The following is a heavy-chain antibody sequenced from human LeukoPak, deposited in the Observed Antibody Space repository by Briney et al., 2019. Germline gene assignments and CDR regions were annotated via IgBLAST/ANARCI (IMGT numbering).Heavy chain of an antibody. CDR1: GYSISSGYY. D-gene: IGHD1-26*01. V-gene: IGHV4-61*05. J-gene: IGHJ4*02. Sequence: PSETLSLTCTVSGYSISSGYYWGWIRQPPGKGLQWIGYIYYSGSTNYNPSLRSRVTISVVTSKNQFSLKLSSVTAADTAVYYCARGRYSGSYYSRGYCDYWGQGTLVTVSS. CDR2: IYYSGST. CDR3: ARGRYSGSYYSRGYCDY.